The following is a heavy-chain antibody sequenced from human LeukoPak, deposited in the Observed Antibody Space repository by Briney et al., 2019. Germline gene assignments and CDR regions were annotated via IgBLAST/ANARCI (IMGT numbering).Heavy chain of an antibody. CDR2: IYSGGST. CDR1: GFTFDDYA. Sequence: PGGSLRLSCAASGFTFDDYAMHWVRKAPGKGLEWVSVIYSGGSTYYAESVKGRFTISRDNSKNTLYLQMNSLRAEDTAVYYCARAPYYGSGSYIYGMDVWGQGTTVTISS. J-gene: IGHJ6*02. CDR3: ARAPYYGSGSYIYGMDV. V-gene: IGHV3-66*01. D-gene: IGHD3-10*01.